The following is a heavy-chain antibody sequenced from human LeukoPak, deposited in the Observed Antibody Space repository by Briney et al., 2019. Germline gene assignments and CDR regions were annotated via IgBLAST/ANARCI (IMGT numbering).Heavy chain of an antibody. CDR2: IYSGRST. V-gene: IGHV3-66*02. Sequence: GGSLRLSCAASGFTVSSYYMSWVRQAPGKGLEWVSTIYSGRSTYYPDSLKGRFTISRDDSKNTVYLQMNSLRGEDTAVYYCARGPPQDRIYYYHMDVWGKGTTVTVSS. J-gene: IGHJ6*03. CDR3: ARGPPQDRIYYYHMDV. D-gene: IGHD2-15*01. CDR1: GFTVSSYY.